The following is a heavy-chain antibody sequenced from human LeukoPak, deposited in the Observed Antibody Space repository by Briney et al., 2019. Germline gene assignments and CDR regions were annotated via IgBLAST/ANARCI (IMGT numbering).Heavy chain of an antibody. D-gene: IGHD2-2*01. CDR2: IIPIFGTG. CDR1: GGTFSTYA. J-gene: IGHJ6*03. V-gene: IGHV1-69*13. Sequence: ASVKVSCKASGGTFSTYAFNWVRQAPGQGLEWMGGIIPIFGTGHHAQKFQGRVTITADDSTRTVYMEMSGLTYEDTAVYYCARAGDRSTWRYYMDVWGKGTTVTVSS. CDR3: ARAGDRSTWRYYMDV.